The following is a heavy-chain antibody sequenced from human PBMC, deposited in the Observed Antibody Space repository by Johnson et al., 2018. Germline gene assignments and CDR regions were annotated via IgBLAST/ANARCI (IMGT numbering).Heavy chain of an antibody. J-gene: IGHJ1*01. CDR2: LNAVGDNT. D-gene: IGHD3-16*01. CDR1: GFTFSNYW. Sequence: VQLQESGGGLVQPGGSLRLSCAASGFTFSNYWMHWVRQAPGKGLVWVSRLNAVGDNTNYADSVKGRFTISRDNSKNTVFIQMNSLRAEDTAVYYCASGGYSDPEKFNHWGQGTLVTVSS. V-gene: IGHV3-74*01. CDR3: ASGGYSDPEKFNH.